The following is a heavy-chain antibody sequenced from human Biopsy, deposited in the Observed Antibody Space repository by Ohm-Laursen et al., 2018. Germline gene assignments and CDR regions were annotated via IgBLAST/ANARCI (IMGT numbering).Heavy chain of an antibody. J-gene: IGHJ5*02. Sequence: SLRLSCTASGFTFSSYAMTWFRQAPGKGPEWVSTISANGATSYYADSVKRRFTISRDNSKNTLYLQMNSVRADDTAIYYCAKGGSITIFGVVINNCFDPWGQGTRVTVSS. CDR1: GFTFSSYA. CDR3: AKGGSITIFGVVINNCFDP. V-gene: IGHV3-23*01. CDR2: ISANGATS. D-gene: IGHD3-3*01.